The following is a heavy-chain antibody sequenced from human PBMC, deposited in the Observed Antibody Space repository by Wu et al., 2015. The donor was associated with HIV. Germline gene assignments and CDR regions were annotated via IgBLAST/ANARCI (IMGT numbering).Heavy chain of an antibody. Sequence: QVQLVQSGAEVMKPGSSVKVSCKAAGGTFSSYAISWVRQAPGQGLEWMGGIIPIFGTANYAQKFQGRVTITTDESTSTAYMELSSLRSEDTAVYYCATDSSSWYFDYWGQGTLVTVSS. D-gene: IGHD6-13*01. CDR1: GGTFSSYA. CDR2: IIPIFGTA. CDR3: ATDSSSWYFDY. J-gene: IGHJ4*02. V-gene: IGHV1-69*05.